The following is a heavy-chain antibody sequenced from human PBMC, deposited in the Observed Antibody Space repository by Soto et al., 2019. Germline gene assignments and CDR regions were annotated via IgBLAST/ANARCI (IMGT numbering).Heavy chain of an antibody. J-gene: IGHJ5*02. V-gene: IGHV1-69*02. CDR3: ARSVPVVPAAMRSAGNWFDP. CDR1: GGTFSSYT. D-gene: IGHD2-2*01. CDR2: IIPILGIA. Sequence: QVQLVQSGAEVKKPGSSVKVSCKASGGTFSSYTISWVRQAPGQGLEWMGRIIPILGIANYAQKFQGRVTITADKSTSTAYMELSSLRSEDTAVYYCARSVPVVPAAMRSAGNWFDPWGQGTLVTVSS.